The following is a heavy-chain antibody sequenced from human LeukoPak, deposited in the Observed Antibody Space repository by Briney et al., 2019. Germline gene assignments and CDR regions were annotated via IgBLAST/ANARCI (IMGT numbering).Heavy chain of an antibody. CDR2: ISYDGSSN. Sequence: GGSLRLSCAASGFTFSSYVMHWVRQAPGKGLEWVAVISYDGSSNYYADSVKGRFTISRDNSKNTLYLQMNSLRAKDTAVYYCAREGGSSGSYYFDYWGQGTLVTVSS. V-gene: IGHV3-30-3*01. CDR3: AREGGSSGSYYFDY. J-gene: IGHJ4*02. D-gene: IGHD6-19*01. CDR1: GFTFSSYV.